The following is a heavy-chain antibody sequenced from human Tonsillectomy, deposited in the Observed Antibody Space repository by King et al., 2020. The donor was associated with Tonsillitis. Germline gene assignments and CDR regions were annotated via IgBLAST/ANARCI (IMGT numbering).Heavy chain of an antibody. CDR2: IKQDGSEK. CDR3: ARVDCSSTSCYASYYFDY. CDR1: GVTFCCFW. Sequence: VQLVESGGGLVQPGGSLRLSCAAPGVTFCCFWMSWVRQAPGKGLEWVGNIKQDGSEKYYVDSVKGRITISRDNAKNSLYLQMNSLRAEDTAVYYCARVDCSSTSCYASYYFDYWGQGTLVTVSS. D-gene: IGHD2-2*01. J-gene: IGHJ4*02. V-gene: IGHV3-7*03.